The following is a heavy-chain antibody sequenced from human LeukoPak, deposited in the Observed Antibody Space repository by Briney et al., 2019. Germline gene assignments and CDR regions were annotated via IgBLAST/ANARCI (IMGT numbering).Heavy chain of an antibody. CDR2: ISGSGGNT. J-gene: IGHJ4*02. CDR1: GLTFRSYA. V-gene: IGHV3-23*01. CDR3: ANSPYDYGDYGTDY. Sequence: GSLRLSCADSGLTFRSYAMSWVRQAPGKGLEWVSAISGSGGNTYYADSVKGRFTISRDNSKNTLYLQMNSLRAEDTAVYYCANSPYDYGDYGTDYWGQGPLVTVSS. D-gene: IGHD4-17*01.